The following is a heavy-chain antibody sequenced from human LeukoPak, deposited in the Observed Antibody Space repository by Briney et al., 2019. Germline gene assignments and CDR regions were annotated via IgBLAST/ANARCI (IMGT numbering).Heavy chain of an antibody. CDR2: INWNGGST. D-gene: IGHD5-12*01. Sequence: GGSLRLSCAASGLSFDDYGMSWVRQAPGKGLEWVSGINWNGGSTAYADSVKGRFTISRDNAKNSLYLQMNSLRAEDTALYYCARAQKYVATAFYYYYYMDVWGKGTTVTVSS. J-gene: IGHJ6*03. V-gene: IGHV3-20*04. CDR3: ARAQKYVATAFYYYYYMDV. CDR1: GLSFDDYG.